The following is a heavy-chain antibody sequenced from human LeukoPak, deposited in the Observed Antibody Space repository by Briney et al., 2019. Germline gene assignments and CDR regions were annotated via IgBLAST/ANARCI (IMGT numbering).Heavy chain of an antibody. V-gene: IGHV4-4*07. CDR2: IYTSGST. D-gene: IGHD3-22*01. J-gene: IGHJ3*01. Sequence: ASETLSLTCTVSGGSISGYYWSWIRQPAGKGLEWTGRIYTSGSTNYNPSLKSRVTMSLDTSKNQVSLNLTSVTAADTAVYSCARIRDSSGYYLGAFDVWGQGTMVTVSS. CDR3: ARIRDSSGYYLGAFDV. CDR1: GGSISGYY.